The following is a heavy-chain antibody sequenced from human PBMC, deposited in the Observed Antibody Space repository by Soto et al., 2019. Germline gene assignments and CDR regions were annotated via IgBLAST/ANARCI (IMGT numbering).Heavy chain of an antibody. D-gene: IGHD3-22*01. Sequence: GASVKVSCKVSGYTLTELSMHWVRQAPGKGLEWMGGFDPEDGETIYAQKFQGRVTMTEDTSTDTAYMELSSLRSEDTAVYYCATAWGDYYDSSGYLRWGQGTLVTVSS. CDR1: GYTLTELS. V-gene: IGHV1-24*01. J-gene: IGHJ4*02. CDR3: ATAWGDYYDSSGYLR. CDR2: FDPEDGET.